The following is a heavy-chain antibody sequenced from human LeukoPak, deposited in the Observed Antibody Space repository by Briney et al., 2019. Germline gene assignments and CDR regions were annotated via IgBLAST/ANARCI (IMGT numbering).Heavy chain of an antibody. Sequence: VASVKVSCKASGYTFTGYYMHWVRQAPGQGLEWMGWISTYNGNTNYAQKLQGRVTMTTDTSTSTAYMELRSLRSDDTAVYYCASNLDYYDSSGYFDYWGQGTLVTVSS. CDR1: GYTFTGYY. J-gene: IGHJ4*02. D-gene: IGHD3-22*01. V-gene: IGHV1-18*04. CDR3: ASNLDYYDSSGYFDY. CDR2: ISTYNGNT.